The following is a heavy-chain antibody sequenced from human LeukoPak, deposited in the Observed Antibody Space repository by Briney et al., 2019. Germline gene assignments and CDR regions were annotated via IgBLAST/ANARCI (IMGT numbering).Heavy chain of an antibody. J-gene: IGHJ2*01. CDR1: GFTVTSHY. V-gene: IGHV3-66*01. Sequence: GGSLRLSCAGSGFTVTSHYMSWVRQAPGKGLEWVAVIYGGDTTSTAGSVKGRFTISRDNSKNALYLQMDSLRAEDTAVYYCAKIARWYFDLWGRGTQVTVSS. CDR3: AKIARWYFDL. D-gene: IGHD2/OR15-2a*01. CDR2: IYGGDTT.